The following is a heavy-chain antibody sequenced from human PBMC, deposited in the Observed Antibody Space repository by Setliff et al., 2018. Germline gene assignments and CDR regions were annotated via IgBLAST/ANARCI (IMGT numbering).Heavy chain of an antibody. J-gene: IGHJ6*02. Sequence: GGSLRLSCAASGFTFSSYWMSWVRQAPGKGLEWVANIKQGGSEKYYADSVKGRFTISRDNAKNSLYLQMNSLRAEDTAVYYCAREELWFGELASYYYYGMDVWGQGTTVTVSS. D-gene: IGHD3-10*01. CDR2: IKQGGSEK. CDR1: GFTFSSYW. CDR3: AREELWFGELASYYYYGMDV. V-gene: IGHV3-7*01.